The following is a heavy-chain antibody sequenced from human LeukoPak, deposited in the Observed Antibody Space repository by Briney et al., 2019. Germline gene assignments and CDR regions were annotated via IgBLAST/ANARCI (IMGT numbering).Heavy chain of an antibody. CDR3: AREGRCGGDCYYDY. CDR1: GFTFSSXA. J-gene: IGHJ4*02. V-gene: IGHV3-23*01. CDR2: XGSSGGST. D-gene: IGHD2-21*02. Sequence: GGSLRLSCAASGFTFSSXAMTWVRQAPGXXXXXXXXXGSSGGSTYYADSVKXXFTXSRDNSKNTLYLQMNSLRAEDTAVYYCAREGRCGGDCYYDYWGQGTLVTVSS.